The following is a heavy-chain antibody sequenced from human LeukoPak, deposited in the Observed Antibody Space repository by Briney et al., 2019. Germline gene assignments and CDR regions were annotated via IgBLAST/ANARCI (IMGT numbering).Heavy chain of an antibody. V-gene: IGHV3-23*01. Sequence: GGSLRLSCAASGFPFSTNRMSWVRQAPGKGLEWVSANTRTYYADAVKGRFTHSRDNSKNTVFLQMNSLRAEETAVYYCVKEHLDRAFARSFEIWGQGTVVTVSS. CDR3: VKEHLDRAFARSFEI. CDR1: GFPFSTNR. CDR2: NTRT. D-gene: IGHD3-10*01. J-gene: IGHJ3*02.